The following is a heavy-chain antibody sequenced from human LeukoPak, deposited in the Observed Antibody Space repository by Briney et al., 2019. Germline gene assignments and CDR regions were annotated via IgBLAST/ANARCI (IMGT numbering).Heavy chain of an antibody. CDR2: ISRSSSTI. J-gene: IGHJ6*02. Sequence: GGSLRLSCAASGFSVSGDYMNWVRQAPGKGLEWVSYISRSSSTIYYADSVKGRFTVSRDNAKNSLYLQMNSLRDEDTAMYYCARQPDYSPYYYGMDVWGQGTTVTVSS. CDR1: GFSVSGDY. D-gene: IGHD4-11*01. V-gene: IGHV3-48*02. CDR3: ARQPDYSPYYYGMDV.